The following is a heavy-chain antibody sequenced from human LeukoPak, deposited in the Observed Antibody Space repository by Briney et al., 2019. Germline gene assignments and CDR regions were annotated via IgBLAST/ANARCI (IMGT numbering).Heavy chain of an antibody. J-gene: IGHJ4*02. D-gene: IGHD5-18*01. V-gene: IGHV3-23*01. CDR1: GFTFSSYA. CDR3: AKEGRGYSYGYLPYYFDY. Sequence: GGSLRLSCAASGFTFSSYAMSWVRQAPRKGLEWVSAISGSGGSTYYADSVKGRFTISRDNSKNTLYLQMNSLRAEDTAVYYCAKEGRGYSYGYLPYYFDYWGQGTLVSVSS. CDR2: ISGSGGST.